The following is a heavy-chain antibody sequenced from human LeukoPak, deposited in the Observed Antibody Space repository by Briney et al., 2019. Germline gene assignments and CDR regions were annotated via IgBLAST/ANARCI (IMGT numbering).Heavy chain of an antibody. CDR1: GGSISSYY. J-gene: IGHJ4*02. CDR3: ARDLMRYYYDSSGYYTDY. V-gene: IGHV4-59*01. CDR2: IYYSGST. Sequence: SETLSLTCTVSGGSISSYYWSWTRQPPGKGLEWIGYIYYSGSTNYNPSLKSRVTISVDTSKNQFSLKLSSVTAADTAVYYCARDLMRYYYDSSGYYTDYWGQGTLVTVSS. D-gene: IGHD3-22*01.